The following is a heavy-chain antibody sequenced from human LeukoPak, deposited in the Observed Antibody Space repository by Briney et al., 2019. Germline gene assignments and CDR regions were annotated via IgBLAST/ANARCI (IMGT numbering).Heavy chain of an antibody. V-gene: IGHV3-7*03. CDR1: GFTFSSYW. Sequence: GGSLRLSCAASGFTFSSYWMSWVRLAPGKGLEWVANIKKDGSEKYYGDSVKGRFTISRDNAKSSLYLQMNSLRAEDTAVYYCARAQGYFDYWGQGTLVTVSS. CDR3: ARAQGYFDY. CDR2: IKKDGSEK. J-gene: IGHJ4*02.